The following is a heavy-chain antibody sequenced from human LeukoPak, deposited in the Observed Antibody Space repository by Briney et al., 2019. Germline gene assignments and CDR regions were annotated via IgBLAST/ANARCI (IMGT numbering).Heavy chain of an antibody. V-gene: IGHV3-74*01. J-gene: IGHJ4*02. CDR1: GFTFSSYW. D-gene: IGHD3-10*01. CDR3: ARDFYYGSGSLDQ. Sequence: SGGSLRLSCAASGFTFSSYWMHWVRHGPGKGLVWVSRINSDGRSISYADSVKGRFTISRDNAKNTLYLQMNSLRAEDTAVYYCARDFYYGSGSLDQWGQGTLVTVSS. CDR2: INSDGRSI.